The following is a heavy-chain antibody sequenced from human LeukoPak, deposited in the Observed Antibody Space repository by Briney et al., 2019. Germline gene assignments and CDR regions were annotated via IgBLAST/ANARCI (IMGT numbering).Heavy chain of an antibody. CDR1: GGSFSGYY. CDR2: INHSGST. J-gene: IGHJ3*02. CDR3: ATYGDYGAFDI. Sequence: PSETLSLTCAVYGGSFSGYYWSWIRQPPGKGLEWIGEINHSGSTNYNPSLKSRVTISVDTSKNQFSLKLSSVTAADTAVYYCATYGDYGAFDIWGQGTMVTVSS. V-gene: IGHV4-34*01. D-gene: IGHD4-17*01.